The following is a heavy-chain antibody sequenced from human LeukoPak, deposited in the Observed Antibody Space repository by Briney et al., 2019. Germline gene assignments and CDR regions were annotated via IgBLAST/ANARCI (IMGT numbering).Heavy chain of an antibody. CDR1: GYTFTGYY. D-gene: IGHD4-23*01. CDR2: INPNSGGT. CDR3: AILNYGGNSHY. Sequence: ASVKVSCKASGYTFTGYYMHWVRRAPGQGLEWMGWINPNSGGTNYAQKFQGWVTMTRDTSISTAYMELSRLRSDDTAVYYCAILNYGGNSHYWGQGTLVTVSS. V-gene: IGHV1-2*04. J-gene: IGHJ4*02.